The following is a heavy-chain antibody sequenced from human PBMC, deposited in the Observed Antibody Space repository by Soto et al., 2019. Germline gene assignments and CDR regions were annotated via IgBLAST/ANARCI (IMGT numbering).Heavy chain of an antibody. J-gene: IGHJ6*03. CDR2: ISGGGSST. D-gene: IGHD2-15*01. Sequence: WGSLRLSCAASGFTFSSYAMSWVRQAPGKGLEWVSRISGGGSSTSYADSVKGRFTISRDNAKNTLYLQMNSLRAEDTAVYYCARSPYPGYCSGGSCYSVDYYYYYYMDGCCKGTTVTVSS. V-gene: IGHV3-74*01. CDR3: ARSPYPGYCSGGSCYSVDYYYYYYMDG. CDR1: GFTFSSYA.